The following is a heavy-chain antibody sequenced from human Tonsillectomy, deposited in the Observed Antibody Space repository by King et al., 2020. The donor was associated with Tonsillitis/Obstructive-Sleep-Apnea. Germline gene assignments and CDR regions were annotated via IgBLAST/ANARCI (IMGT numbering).Heavy chain of an antibody. CDR1: GGSFSGYH. D-gene: IGHD6-13*01. CDR2: INHSGRT. V-gene: IGHV4-34*01. Sequence: VQLQQWGAGLLKPSETLSLTCAVYGGSFSGYHWSWIRQPPGKGLEWIGEINHSGRTNYNPSLKSRVTVSLDSSKNQFSLKLSSVTAADTAVYYCAGVAAAATYSSYMDVWGKGTTVTVSS. CDR3: AGVAAAATYSSYMDV. J-gene: IGHJ6*03.